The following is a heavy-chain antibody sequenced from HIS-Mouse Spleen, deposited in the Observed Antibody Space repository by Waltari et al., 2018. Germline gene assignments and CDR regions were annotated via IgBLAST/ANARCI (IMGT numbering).Heavy chain of an antibody. CDR3: ARDSWAYAIEYFQH. J-gene: IGHJ1*01. V-gene: IGHV4-38-2*02. Sequence: QVQLQESGPGLVKPSETLSPTCPVSGYSIRSGYYWGWIRQPPGKGLEWIGSIYHSGSTYYNPSLKSRVTISVDTSKNQFSLKLSSVTAADTAVYYCARDSWAYAIEYFQHWGQGTLVTVSS. D-gene: IGHD2-8*01. CDR2: IYHSGST. CDR1: GYSIRSGYY.